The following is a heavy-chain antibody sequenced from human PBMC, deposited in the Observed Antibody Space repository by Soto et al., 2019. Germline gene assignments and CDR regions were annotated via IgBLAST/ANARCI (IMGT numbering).Heavy chain of an antibody. Sequence: EVQLLESGGNLAQPGGSLRLSCAASGFTFTDYAMTWVRQAPGKGLEWVSSVSASGDISYYADSVKGRFIISRDNSKNTLFLQINSLRAEDTALYYCARGYRGGSGSLASYFSSGLDVCGQGATISVSS. CDR3: ARGYRGGSGSLASYFSSGLDV. J-gene: IGHJ6*02. CDR2: VSASGDIS. CDR1: GFTFTDYA. V-gene: IGHV3-23*01. D-gene: IGHD2-21*01.